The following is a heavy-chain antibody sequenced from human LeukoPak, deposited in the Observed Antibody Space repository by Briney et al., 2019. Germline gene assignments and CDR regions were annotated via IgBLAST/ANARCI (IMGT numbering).Heavy chain of an antibody. V-gene: IGHV4-4*07. Sequence: PSETLSLTCTVSGGSISSYYWSWIRQPAGKGLEWIGRIYTSGSTNYNPSLKSRVTMSVDTSKNQFALKLTSVTAADTAVYYCARAGRGVRFYYYMDVWGKGTTVTISS. CDR3: ARAGRGVRFYYYMDV. D-gene: IGHD3-10*01. J-gene: IGHJ6*03. CDR1: GGSISSYY. CDR2: IYTSGST.